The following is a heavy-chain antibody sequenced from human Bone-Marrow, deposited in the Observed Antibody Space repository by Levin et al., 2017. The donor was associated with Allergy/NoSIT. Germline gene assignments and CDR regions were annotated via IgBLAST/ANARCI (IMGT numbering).Heavy chain of an antibody. V-gene: IGHV3-7*01. J-gene: IGHJ4*02. D-gene: IGHD3-16*01. Sequence: PGGSLRLSCVASGFTFRNFWMSWFRQAPGKGLEWVGNIKTDGSEKYYVDSVKGRFTISRDNAKNSVTLQMNSLRAEDTAVYYCVRDYVWGTQDPDYWGQGTLVTVSS. CDR1: GFTFRNFW. CDR3: VRDYVWGTQDPDY. CDR2: IKTDGSEK.